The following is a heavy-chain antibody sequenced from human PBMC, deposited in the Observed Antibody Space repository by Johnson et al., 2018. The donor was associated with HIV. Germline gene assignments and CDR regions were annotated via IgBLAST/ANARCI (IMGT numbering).Heavy chain of an antibody. J-gene: IGHJ3*01. D-gene: IGHD1-1*01. V-gene: IGHV3-66*02. CDR1: GITVGTNY. CDR3: ARAPGWNDVWGAFDV. Sequence: VQLVESGGGLVQPGGSLRLSCAASGITVGTNYMSWVRQAPGKGLEWVSVIFSVGDVYYADSVKGRFTISSDNSQNMVYLQMNSLRPEDTAVYYCARAPGWNDVWGAFDVWGQGTMVTVSS. CDR2: IFSVGDV.